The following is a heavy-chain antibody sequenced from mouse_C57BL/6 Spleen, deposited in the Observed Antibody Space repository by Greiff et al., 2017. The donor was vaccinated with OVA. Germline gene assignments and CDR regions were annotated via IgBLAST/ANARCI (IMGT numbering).Heavy chain of an antibody. CDR1: GYTFTSYW. CDR2: IHPSDSDT. CDR3: AIVGRGQLSEYYFDY. Sequence: VQLKQPGADLVKPGASVKVSCKASGYTFTSYWMHWVKQRPGQGLEWIGRIHPSDSDTNYNQKFKGKATLTVDKSSSTAYMQLSSLTSEDSAVYYCAIVGRGQLSEYYFDYWGQGTTLTVSS. D-gene: IGHD3-2*02. V-gene: IGHV1-74*01. J-gene: IGHJ2*01.